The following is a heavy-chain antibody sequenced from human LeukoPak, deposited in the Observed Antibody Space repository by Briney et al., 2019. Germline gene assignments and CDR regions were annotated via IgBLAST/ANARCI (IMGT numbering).Heavy chain of an antibody. V-gene: IGHV4-4*02. CDR1: GGSISSSNW. CDR3: ARAGGQYSSSSPFDY. D-gene: IGHD6-6*01. CDR2: IYHSGST. Sequence: SETLSLTCAVSGGSISSSNWWSWVRQPPGKGLEWIGEIYHSGSTNYNPSLKSRVTMSVDTSKNQFSLKLSSVTAADTAVYYCARAGGQYSSSSPFDYWGQGTLVTVSS. J-gene: IGHJ4*02.